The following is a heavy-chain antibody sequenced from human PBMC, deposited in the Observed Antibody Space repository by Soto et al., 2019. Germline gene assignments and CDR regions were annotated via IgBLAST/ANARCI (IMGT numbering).Heavy chain of an antibody. Sequence: SETLSLTCTVSGGSISSSSYYWGWIRQPPGKGLEWIGYIYYSGSTNYNPSLKSRVTISVDTSKNQFSLKLSSVTAADTAVYYCARQHTGYSSSWYQPFDPWGQGTLVTVSS. CDR1: GGSISSSSYY. V-gene: IGHV4-61*05. D-gene: IGHD6-13*01. CDR3: ARQHTGYSSSWYQPFDP. CDR2: IYYSGST. J-gene: IGHJ5*02.